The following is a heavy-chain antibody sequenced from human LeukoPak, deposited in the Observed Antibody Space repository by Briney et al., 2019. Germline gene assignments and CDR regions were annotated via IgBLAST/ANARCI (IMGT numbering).Heavy chain of an antibody. Sequence: SETLSLTCTVSGGSISSSSYYWGWIRQPPGKGLVWLGSIYYSGTTYYNPSLKSRVTISVDTSKNQFSLKLSSVTAADTAVYYCARRSIAVAAWFDRWGQGTLVTVSS. J-gene: IGHJ5*02. CDR3: ARRSIAVAAWFDR. V-gene: IGHV4-39*01. CDR1: GGSISSSSYY. D-gene: IGHD6-19*01. CDR2: IYYSGTT.